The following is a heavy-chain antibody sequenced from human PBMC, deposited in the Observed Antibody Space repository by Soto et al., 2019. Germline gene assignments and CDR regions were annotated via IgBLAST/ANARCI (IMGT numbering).Heavy chain of an antibody. J-gene: IGHJ6*04. V-gene: IGHV3-48*01. CDR2: ISSSSSTI. CDR3: ARGLGNV. CDR1: GFTFSSYI. Sequence: GGSLKLSCAASGFTFSSYIMNWVRQAPGKGLERVSYISSSSSTIYYADSVKGRFTISRDNAKNSLYPQMNSLRAEDTAVYYCARGLGNVWGKGTTVTVSS.